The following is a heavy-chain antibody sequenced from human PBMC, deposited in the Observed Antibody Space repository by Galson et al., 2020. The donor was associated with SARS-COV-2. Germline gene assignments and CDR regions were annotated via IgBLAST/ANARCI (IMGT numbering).Heavy chain of an antibody. D-gene: IGHD1-26*01. V-gene: IGHV3-21*01. J-gene: IGHJ3*02. CDR3: ARVRREWELPYAFDI. CDR2: ISSSSSYI. Sequence: NSGGSLRLSCAASGFTFSSYSMNWVRQAPGKGLEWVSSISSSSSYIYYADSVKGRFTISRDNAKNSLYLQMNSLRAEDTAVYYCARVRREWELPYAFDIWGQGTMVTVSS. CDR1: GFTFSSYS.